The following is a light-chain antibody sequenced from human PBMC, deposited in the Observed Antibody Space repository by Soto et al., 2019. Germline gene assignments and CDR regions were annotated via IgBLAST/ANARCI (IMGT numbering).Light chain of an antibody. CDR2: DAT. Sequence: EIVLTQSPATLSLPPGERATLSCRASQSVSRYLAWYQQKPGQAPRLLIYDATNRATGIPARFSGSASGTDFTLTIRGLEHEDFAVYYCQQRSNWPLTFGGGTKVEMK. V-gene: IGKV3-11*01. J-gene: IGKJ4*01. CDR1: QSVSRY. CDR3: QQRSNWPLT.